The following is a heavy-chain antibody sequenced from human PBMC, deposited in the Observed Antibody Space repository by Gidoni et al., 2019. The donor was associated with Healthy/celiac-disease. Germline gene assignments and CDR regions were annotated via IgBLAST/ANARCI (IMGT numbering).Heavy chain of an antibody. CDR2: ISGSGGST. CDR1: GFTFSSYA. V-gene: IGHV3-23*01. J-gene: IGHJ3*02. D-gene: IGHD4-17*01. CDR3: AKTTTVTTDAFDI. Sequence: EVQLLESGGGLVQPGGSLRLSCAASGFTFSSYAMSWFRQAPGKGLEWVSAISGSGGSTYYADSVKGRFTISRDNSKNTLYLQMNSLRAEDTAVYYCAKTTTVTTDAFDIWGQGTMVTVSS.